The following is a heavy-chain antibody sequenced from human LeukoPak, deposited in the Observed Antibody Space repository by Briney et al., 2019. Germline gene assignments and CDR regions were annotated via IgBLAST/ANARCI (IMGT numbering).Heavy chain of an antibody. CDR2: ISSSSSYI. Sequence: PGGSLRLSCAASGFTFSSYSMNWVRQAPGKGLEWVSSISSSSSYIYYADSVKGRFTISRDNAKNSLYLQMNSLRAEDTAVYYRARDSPGFDAFDIWGQGTMVTVSS. CDR3: ARDSPGFDAFDI. J-gene: IGHJ3*02. V-gene: IGHV3-21*01. D-gene: IGHD2-15*01. CDR1: GFTFSSYS.